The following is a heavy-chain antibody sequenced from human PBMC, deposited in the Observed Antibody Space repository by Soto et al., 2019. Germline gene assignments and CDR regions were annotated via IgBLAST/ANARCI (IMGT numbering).Heavy chain of an antibody. Sequence: PGGSLRLSCAASGFTVSSNYMNWVRQAPGKGLEWVSVIYSGGSTHYADSVRGRFTISRDNSKNTLCLQMNSLRAEDTAVYYCARAPILAATTAPYHFDCWGQGTLVTVSS. CDR3: ARAPILAATTAPYHFDC. V-gene: IGHV3-53*01. CDR2: IYSGGST. CDR1: GFTVSSNY. D-gene: IGHD6-13*01. J-gene: IGHJ4*02.